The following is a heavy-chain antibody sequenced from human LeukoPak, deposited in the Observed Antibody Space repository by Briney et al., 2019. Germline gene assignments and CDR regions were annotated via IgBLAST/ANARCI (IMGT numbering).Heavy chain of an antibody. V-gene: IGHV3-33*01. CDR3: ARDSFRYDSSGYYYGSTPSFDY. D-gene: IGHD3-22*01. CDR1: GFTFNSYG. J-gene: IGHJ4*02. CDR2: IWYDGSNK. Sequence: PGGSLRLSCAASGFTFNSYGMHWVRQAPGKGLEWVAVIWYDGSNKYYADSVKGRFTISRDNSKNTLYLQMNSLRAEDTAVYYCARDSFRYDSSGYYYGSTPSFDYWGQGTLVTVSS.